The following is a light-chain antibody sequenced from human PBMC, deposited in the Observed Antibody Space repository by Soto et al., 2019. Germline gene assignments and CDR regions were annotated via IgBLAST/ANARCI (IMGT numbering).Light chain of an antibody. Sequence: DIQMTQSPSSLSASVGDRVTITCRASQSISDYLNCHQQKPGKAPNLLITAAFSLQSGVPSRFTGSGAGTHFTLTITNLQPEDFATYYCQQSHSLPPTFGPGTKVDL. V-gene: IGKV1-39*01. CDR3: QQSHSLPPT. CDR2: AAF. CDR1: QSISDY. J-gene: IGKJ3*01.